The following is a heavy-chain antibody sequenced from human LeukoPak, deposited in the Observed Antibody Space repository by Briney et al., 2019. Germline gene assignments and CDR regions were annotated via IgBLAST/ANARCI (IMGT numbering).Heavy chain of an antibody. CDR3: ARPRREDPPYHCMDV. J-gene: IGHJ6*03. CDR2: IKRDGSET. Sequence: RGSLRLSCEVSGFTFNTFWMSWVRQAPGKGLEWVANIKRDGSETNYVDSVKGRFTISRDNTKNSLYLQMNSLRDEDTAVYYCARPRREDPPYHCMDVWGKGTTVAVSS. V-gene: IGHV3-7*01. D-gene: IGHD5-24*01. CDR1: GFTFNTFW.